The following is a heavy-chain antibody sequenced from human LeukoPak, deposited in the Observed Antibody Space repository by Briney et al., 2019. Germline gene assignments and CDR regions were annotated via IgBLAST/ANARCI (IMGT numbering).Heavy chain of an antibody. CDR1: GFTFGDYV. J-gene: IGHJ4*02. D-gene: IGHD6-19*01. CDR2: IRSEAYGGTA. CDR3: TKKGLPGCSSGWYYFDY. V-gene: IGHV3-49*04. Sequence: QPGRSLRLSCAASGFTFGDYVMSWVRQAPGKGLEWVGFIRSEAYGGTAEYAASMKGRFSISRDDSKNIAYLQMHSLQTEDTAVYYCTKKGLPGCSSGWYYFDYWGQGTLVTVSS.